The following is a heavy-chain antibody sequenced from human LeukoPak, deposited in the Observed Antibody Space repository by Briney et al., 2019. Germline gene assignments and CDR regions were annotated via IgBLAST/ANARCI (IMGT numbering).Heavy chain of an antibody. J-gene: IGHJ5*01. D-gene: IGHD2-21*02. CDR1: GFTFSSFK. V-gene: IGHV3-21*01. CDR2: ISPSSSYI. CDR3: ARDVTGGEWFDP. Sequence: GGSLRLSCAAAGFTFSSFKMTWVRQAPGKGLEWVASISPSSSYIYYADSLKGRFTVSRDNAKNSLFLQMTSLRAEDTAVYYCARDVTGGEWFDPWGQGTLVIVSS.